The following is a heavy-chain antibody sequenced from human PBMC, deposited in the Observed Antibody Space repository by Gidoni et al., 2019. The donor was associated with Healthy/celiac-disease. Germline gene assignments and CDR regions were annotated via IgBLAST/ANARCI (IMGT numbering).Heavy chain of an antibody. Sequence: QVQLQESGPGLVKPSETLSLTCTVSGYSISSGYYWGWIRQPPGKGLEWIGSSYHSGSTYYNPSLKSRVTISVDTSKNQFSLKLSSVTAADTAVYYCARVGSGDAFDIWGQGTMVTVSS. CDR2: SYHSGST. D-gene: IGHD6-25*01. CDR1: GYSISSGYY. V-gene: IGHV4-38-2*02. CDR3: ARVGSGDAFDI. J-gene: IGHJ3*02.